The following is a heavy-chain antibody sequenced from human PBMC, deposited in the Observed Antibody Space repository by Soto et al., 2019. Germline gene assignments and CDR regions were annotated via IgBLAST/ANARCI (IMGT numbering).Heavy chain of an antibody. Sequence: QVQLVQSGAEVKKPGASVKVSCKASGYTFNRYAISWVRQAPGQGLEWMGWSSAYNGNTNYAQKLQGRVTMTTDTSTSTDYMRLRSLRPDDTAVYYLARLYYYDTRGYYYVEDYWGQGTLVTVSS. CDR3: ARLYYYDTRGYYYVEDY. CDR2: SSAYNGNT. D-gene: IGHD3-22*01. J-gene: IGHJ4*02. CDR1: GYTFNRYA. V-gene: IGHV1-18*01.